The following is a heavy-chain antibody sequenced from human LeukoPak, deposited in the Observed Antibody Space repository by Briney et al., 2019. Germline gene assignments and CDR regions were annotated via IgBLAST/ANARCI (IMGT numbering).Heavy chain of an antibody. CDR3: AREEWFGELLSGWFDP. D-gene: IGHD3-10*01. J-gene: IGHJ5*02. Sequence: SQTLSLTCAISGDSVSSNSAAWNWIRQSPSRGLEWLGRTYYRSKWYNDYAVSVKSRITINPDTSKNQFSLQLNSVTPEDTAVYYCAREEWFGELLSGWFDPWGQGTLVTVSS. V-gene: IGHV6-1*01. CDR2: TYYRSKWYN. CDR1: GDSVSSNSAA.